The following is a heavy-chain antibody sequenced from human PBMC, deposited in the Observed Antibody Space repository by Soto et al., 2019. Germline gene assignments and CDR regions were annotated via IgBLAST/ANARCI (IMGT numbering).Heavy chain of an antibody. CDR3: VFGRFPSPVFDI. CDR2: IYYSGST. D-gene: IGHD3-10*02. Sequence: PSETLSLTCTVSGGSISSGCYYWSWIRQHPGKGLEWIGYIYYSGSTYYNPSLKSRVTISVDTSKNQFSLKLSSVTAADTAVYYCVFGRFPSPVFDIWGQGTMVTV. J-gene: IGHJ3*02. CDR1: GGSISSGCYY. V-gene: IGHV4-31*03.